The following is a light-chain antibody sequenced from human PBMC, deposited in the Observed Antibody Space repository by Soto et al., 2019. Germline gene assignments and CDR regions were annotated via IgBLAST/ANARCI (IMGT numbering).Light chain of an antibody. Sequence: IFLTQSPGTLSLSSGETATLSCRASQTVRSSYLAWYQQRPGQAPKLLISGAFNRAPGVPDRFSGTESGRDYTLTISRLDPEDSAVYYCQQYGDSITFGGGTKVDIK. V-gene: IGKV3-20*01. CDR3: QQYGDSIT. CDR2: GAF. J-gene: IGKJ4*01. CDR1: QTVRSSY.